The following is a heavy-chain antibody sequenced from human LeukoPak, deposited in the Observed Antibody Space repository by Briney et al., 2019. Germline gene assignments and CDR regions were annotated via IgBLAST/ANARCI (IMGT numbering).Heavy chain of an antibody. J-gene: IGHJ6*02. CDR2: IWYDGSNK. D-gene: IGHD2-8*01. V-gene: IGHV3-33*01. CDR1: GFTFSSYG. CDR3: ARDKIMRNYYYYWMDG. Sequence: GGSLRLSCEASGFTFSSYGMHWVRQAPGKGLEWVAVIWYDGSNKYYADSVKGRFTISRDNSKNTLYLQMNSLRAEDTAVYYCARDKIMRNYYYYWMDGWGQGTTVTVSS.